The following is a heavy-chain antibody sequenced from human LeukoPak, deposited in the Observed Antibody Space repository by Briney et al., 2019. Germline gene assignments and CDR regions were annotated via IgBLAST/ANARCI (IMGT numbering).Heavy chain of an antibody. CDR1: GLAFSSYA. Sequence: GGSLRLSCAASGLAFSSYAMSWVRQAPGKGLEWVSIISVASNTFYADSVKGRFTISRDNSRNTVYLQMTSLRADDTAVYYCADYGVSGVRNNFYWGQGTLVTVSS. V-gene: IGHV3-23*01. CDR2: ISVASNT. CDR3: ADYGVSGVRNNFY. D-gene: IGHD3-3*01. J-gene: IGHJ4*02.